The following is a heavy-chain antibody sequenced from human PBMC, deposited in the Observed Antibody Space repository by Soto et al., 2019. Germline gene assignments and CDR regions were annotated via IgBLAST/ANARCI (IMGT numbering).Heavy chain of an antibody. J-gene: IGHJ3*01. D-gene: IGHD2-2*02. Sequence: PGGSLRLSCAASGFTFGSYAMSWVRQAPGKGLEWVSAISGSGGSTYYADSVKGRFTISRDNSKNTLYLQMNSLRAEDTAVYYCAKVGYCSSTSCYRFWGQGTMVTVSS. CDR2: ISGSGGST. V-gene: IGHV3-23*01. CDR1: GFTFGSYA. CDR3: AKVGYCSSTSCYRF.